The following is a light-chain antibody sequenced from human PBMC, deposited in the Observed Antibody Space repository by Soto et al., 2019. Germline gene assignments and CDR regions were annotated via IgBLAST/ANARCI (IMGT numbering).Light chain of an antibody. V-gene: IGKV1-9*01. CDR1: QAINTY. CDR3: QQLIRYPTN. Sequence: DIQLSQSPSFLSASVGDRVTITCGASQAINTYLAWYQQKPGKAPRLLMFLSSTLQFGVPPRFSGSGSGTNFTLTISSLQPEDFATYYCQQLIRYPTNFGQGTKVDIK. CDR2: LSS. J-gene: IGKJ1*01.